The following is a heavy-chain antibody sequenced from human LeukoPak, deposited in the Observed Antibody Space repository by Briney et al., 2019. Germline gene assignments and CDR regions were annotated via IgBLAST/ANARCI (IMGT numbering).Heavy chain of an antibody. CDR3: ARGSLTGGRIFYFDY. V-gene: IGHV3-30*01. CDR2: FSYDGSHY. D-gene: IGHD7-27*01. CDR1: GFSFTNYA. Sequence: GGSLRLSCAAYGFSFTNYAIQWVRQATGKGQGWVAVFSYDGSHYYSANSVRGRFSISRDNAKNMEFLQMNSLRDEDTAVYYCARGSLTGGRIFYFDYWGQGSLVAVSS. J-gene: IGHJ4*02.